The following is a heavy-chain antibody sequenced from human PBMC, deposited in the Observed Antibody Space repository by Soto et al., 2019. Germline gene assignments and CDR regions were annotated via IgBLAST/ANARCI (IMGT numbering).Heavy chain of an antibody. V-gene: IGHV4-31*03. Sequence: QVQLQESGPGLVQPSQTLSLTCTVSGGSISSGGYYWSWIRQHPGTGLEWIGHISYSGSPYYNPSLKRRGTISVDTSRNHFSLIVNSLTAADTAVYYCARGVLHWGQGTLVTVSS. CDR3: ARGVLH. J-gene: IGHJ4*01. CDR1: GGSISSGGYY. CDR2: ISYSGSP.